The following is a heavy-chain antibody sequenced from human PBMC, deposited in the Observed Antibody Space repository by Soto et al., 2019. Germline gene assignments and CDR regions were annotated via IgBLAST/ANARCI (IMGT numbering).Heavy chain of an antibody. D-gene: IGHD3-16*01. Sequence: SETLSLTCAVYGGSFSGYYWSWIRQPPGKGLEWIGEINHSGSTNYNPSLKSRVTISVDTSKNQFSLKLSSVTAADTAVYYCASDTYYDYIWGSYNTEGHWGQGTLVTVSS. CDR2: INHSGST. CDR3: ASDTYYDYIWGSYNTEGH. CDR1: GGSFSGYY. J-gene: IGHJ4*02. V-gene: IGHV4-34*01.